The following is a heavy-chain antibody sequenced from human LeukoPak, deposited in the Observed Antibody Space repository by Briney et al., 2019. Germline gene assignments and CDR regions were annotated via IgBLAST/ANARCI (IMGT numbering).Heavy chain of an antibody. CDR3: ARDPLRYLRVGHYDY. J-gene: IGHJ4*02. V-gene: IGHV3-21*01. CDR1: GFTFSNSA. CDR2: IDYDSSHI. D-gene: IGHD3-9*01. Sequence: GWSLRLSCAASGFTFSNSAMNWVRQVPGKGLEWVSSIDYDSSHIYYAASVRGRFTISRDNARNSVYLQMNSLRVEDTAVYYCARDPLRYLRVGHYDYWGQGTRVAVSS.